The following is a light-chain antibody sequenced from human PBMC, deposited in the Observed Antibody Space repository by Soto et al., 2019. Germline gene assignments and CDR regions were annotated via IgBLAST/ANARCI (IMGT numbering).Light chain of an antibody. V-gene: IGKV1-6*01. Sequence: AIQLTQSLSSLSASVGDRVSITCRASQGIRNDLGWYQHKPGKAPKLLIHGASSLQSGVPSRFSGSASGTEFTLTISSLQPEDLASYYCLQDHSYPWTFGQGTKVEI. CDR3: LQDHSYPWT. CDR1: QGIRND. CDR2: GAS. J-gene: IGKJ1*01.